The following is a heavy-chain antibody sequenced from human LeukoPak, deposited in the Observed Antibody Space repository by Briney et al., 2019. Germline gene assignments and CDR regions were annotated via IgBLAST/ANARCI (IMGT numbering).Heavy chain of an antibody. D-gene: IGHD2-2*01. CDR1: GFTFGDYA. J-gene: IGHJ4*02. V-gene: IGHV3-49*03. CDR2: SRSKAYGGTT. Sequence: SLRLSCTASGFTFGDYAMSWFRQAPWKGRDWVGCSRSKAYGGTTEYAASVKGRFTISRDDSKSIAYLQMNSLKTEDTAVYYCTRGQYCSSTSCYAFDYCGQGTLVTVSS. CDR3: TRGQYCSSTSCYAFDY.